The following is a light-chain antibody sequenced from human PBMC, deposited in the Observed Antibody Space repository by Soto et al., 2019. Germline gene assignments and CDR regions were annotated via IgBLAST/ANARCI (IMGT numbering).Light chain of an antibody. CDR1: QSVSGG. V-gene: IGKV1-5*01. J-gene: IGKJ1*01. CDR2: DAS. Sequence: DIQMTQSPSTLSASVGETVTVTCRASQSVSGGLAWYQQKPGEAPKLMIYDASALPRGVPSRFSGSGSGTKCTLTIASLQPDDVATYYCQQYETFSGTFGPGTKVDI. CDR3: QQYETFSGT.